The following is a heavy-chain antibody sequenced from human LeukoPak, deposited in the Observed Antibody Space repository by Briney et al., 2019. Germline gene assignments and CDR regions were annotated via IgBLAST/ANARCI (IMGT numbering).Heavy chain of an antibody. CDR1: GFTFSSYA. D-gene: IGHD5-18*01. Sequence: GGSLRLSCAASGFTFSSYAMHWVRQAPGKGLEWVAFISYDGSNKYYADSVKGRFTISRDNSKNTLYLQMNSLRAEDTAVYYCARAYSYGIDYSYGMDVWGQGTTVTVSS. CDR2: ISYDGSNK. J-gene: IGHJ6*02. V-gene: IGHV3-30-3*01. CDR3: ARAYSYGIDYSYGMDV.